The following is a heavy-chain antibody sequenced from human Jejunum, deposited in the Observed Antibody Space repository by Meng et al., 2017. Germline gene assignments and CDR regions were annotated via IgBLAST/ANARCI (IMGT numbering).Heavy chain of an antibody. CDR1: GASVSSYY. Sequence: SETLSLTCTVSGASVSSYYWSWIRQTPGKGREWIGYIHNSGGPTYNPSLKSRVTMSVDTSKNQFSLKLSSVAAADTAVYYCARDIREVGATYYLDYWGQGTLVTVSS. CDR3: ARDIREVGATYYLDY. J-gene: IGHJ4*02. D-gene: IGHD1-26*01. V-gene: IGHV4-59*02. CDR2: IHNSGGP.